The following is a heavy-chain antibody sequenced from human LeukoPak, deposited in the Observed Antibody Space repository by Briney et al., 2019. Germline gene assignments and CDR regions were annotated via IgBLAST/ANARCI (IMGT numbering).Heavy chain of an antibody. Sequence: PGGSLRLSCAASGFTFSNYWIHWVRQAPGKGLVWVSRINTDGSTTTYADSVKGRFSISRDNAKNTVYLQMNNLRAEDTAVYYCARVRSYPIDYWGQGTLVTVSS. CDR3: ARVRSYPIDY. J-gene: IGHJ4*02. CDR1: GFTFSNYW. D-gene: IGHD1-26*01. V-gene: IGHV3-74*01. CDR2: INTDGSTT.